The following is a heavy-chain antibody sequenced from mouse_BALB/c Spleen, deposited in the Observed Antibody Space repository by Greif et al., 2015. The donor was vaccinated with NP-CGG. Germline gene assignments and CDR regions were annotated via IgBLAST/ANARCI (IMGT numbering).Heavy chain of an antibody. J-gene: IGHJ1*01. V-gene: IGHV1S127*01. CDR3: YFDV. CDR2: IDPSDSYT. CDR1: GYTFTSYW. Sequence: QVQLKESGAELVKPGASVKMSCKASGYTFTSYWMHWVKQRPGQGLEWIGVIDPSDSYTSYNQKFKGKATLTVDTSSSTAYMQLSSLTSEDSADLYWYFDVWGAGTTVAVSS.